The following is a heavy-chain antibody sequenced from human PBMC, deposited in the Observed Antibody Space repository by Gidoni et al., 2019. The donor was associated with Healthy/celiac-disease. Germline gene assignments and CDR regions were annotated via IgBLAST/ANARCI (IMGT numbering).Heavy chain of an antibody. CDR2: IWYDGSNK. Sequence: QVQLVESGGGVFQPGRSLRLSCAASGFTFSSYGMHWVRQAPGKGLEWVAVIWYDGSNKYYADSVKGRFTISRDNSKNTLYLQMNSLRAEDTAVYYCARDSVAATGAFDIWGQGTMVTVSS. D-gene: IGHD2-15*01. CDR1: GFTFSSYG. CDR3: ARDSVAATGAFDI. V-gene: IGHV3-33*01. J-gene: IGHJ3*02.